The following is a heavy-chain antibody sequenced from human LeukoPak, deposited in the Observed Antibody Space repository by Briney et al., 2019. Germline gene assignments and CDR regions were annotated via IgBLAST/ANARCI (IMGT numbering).Heavy chain of an antibody. V-gene: IGHV3-23*01. CDR1: GFTCSSYA. CDR3: ASGDYGNWFDP. J-gene: IGHJ5*02. CDR2: ISGSGGST. D-gene: IGHD4/OR15-4a*01. Sequence: PGGSLRLSCAASGFTCSSYAMSWVRQAPGKELEWVSAISGSGGSTYYADSVKGRFTISRDNSKNMLYLQMNSLRAEDTAVYYCASGDYGNWFDPWGQGTLVTVSS.